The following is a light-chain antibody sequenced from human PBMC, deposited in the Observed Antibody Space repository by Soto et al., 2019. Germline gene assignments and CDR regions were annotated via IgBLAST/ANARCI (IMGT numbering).Light chain of an antibody. Sequence: DIQMTQSPSSLSASVGDRVTITCQASHDISNFLNWYQQKPGKAPKLLINDVTNLETGVPSRFGGTGSVTDFTFTISGQQPEDIATYYWQQYDNTPPAFTVGPGTNVVIK. V-gene: IGKV1-33*01. CDR3: QQYDNTPPAFT. CDR1: HDISNF. J-gene: IGKJ3*01. CDR2: DVT.